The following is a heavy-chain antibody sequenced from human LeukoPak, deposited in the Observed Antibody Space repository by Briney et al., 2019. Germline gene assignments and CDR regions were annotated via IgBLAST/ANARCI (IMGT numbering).Heavy chain of an antibody. CDR2: IWYDGSNK. CDR3: ARDYTAMAHFDY. CDR1: GFTFSSYV. Sequence: GRSLRLSGAASGFTFSSYVMHWVRQAPGKWLEWVAVIWYDGSNKYYADSVKGRFTISRDNSKNTLYLQMNSLRAEDTAVYYCARDYTAMAHFDYWGQGTLSPSPQ. J-gene: IGHJ4*02. V-gene: IGHV3-33*01. D-gene: IGHD5-18*01.